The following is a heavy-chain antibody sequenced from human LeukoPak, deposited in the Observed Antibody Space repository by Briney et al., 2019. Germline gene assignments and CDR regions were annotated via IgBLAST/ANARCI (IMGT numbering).Heavy chain of an antibody. CDR3: ARGNDWFDP. V-gene: IGHV3-21*01. CDR1: GFIFSSYW. Sequence: GGSLRLSCAASGFIFSSYWMSWVRQAPGKGLEWVSSIGSSSSYSYYADSVKGRFTISRDNAKNSLYLQMNRLRAEDTAVYHCARGNDWFDPWGQGTLVTVSS. J-gene: IGHJ5*02. CDR2: IGSSSSYS. D-gene: IGHD3-10*01.